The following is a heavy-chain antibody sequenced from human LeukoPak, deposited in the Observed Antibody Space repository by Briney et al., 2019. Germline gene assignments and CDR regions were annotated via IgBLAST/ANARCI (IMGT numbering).Heavy chain of an antibody. J-gene: IGHJ4*02. Sequence: GGSLRLSCAASGFTFSDYYMTWIRQAPGRGLEWVSYISSSGGTIYYADSVKGRFTISRDNAMNSLYLQMNSLRAEDTAVYYCARFGRSALAPDYWGQGTLVTVSS. D-gene: IGHD3-3*01. CDR3: ARFGRSALAPDY. V-gene: IGHV3-11*01. CDR1: GFTFSDYY. CDR2: ISSSGGTI.